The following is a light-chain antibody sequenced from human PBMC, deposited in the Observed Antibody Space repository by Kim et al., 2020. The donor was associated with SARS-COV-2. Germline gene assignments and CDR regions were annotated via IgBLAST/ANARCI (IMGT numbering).Light chain of an antibody. Sequence: SEFVGDRVTITCQASQDISNYLHWYQQKPGKAPKLLIYEASNLETGVPSRFSGSGSGTDFTFTISSLQPEDIATYYCQQYDNLLTFGPGTKVDIK. J-gene: IGKJ3*01. CDR3: QQYDNLLT. CDR2: EAS. CDR1: QDISNY. V-gene: IGKV1-33*01.